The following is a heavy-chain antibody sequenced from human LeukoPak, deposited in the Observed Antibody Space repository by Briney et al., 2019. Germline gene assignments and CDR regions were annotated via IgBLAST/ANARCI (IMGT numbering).Heavy chain of an antibody. V-gene: IGHV1-2*04. D-gene: IGHD2-2*01. CDR3: ARGYDCSSTSCYADFDY. J-gene: IGHJ4*02. Sequence: ASVKVSCKASGYTFTGHYMHWVRQAPGQGLEWMGWINPNSGGTNYAQKFQGWVTMTRDTSISTAYMELSRLRSDDTAVYYCARGYDCSSTSCYADFDYWGQGTLVTVSS. CDR1: GYTFTGHY. CDR2: INPNSGGT.